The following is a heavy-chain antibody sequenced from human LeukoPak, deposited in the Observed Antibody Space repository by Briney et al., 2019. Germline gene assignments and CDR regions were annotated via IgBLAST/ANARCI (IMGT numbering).Heavy chain of an antibody. CDR2: FDPEDGET. J-gene: IGHJ5*02. CDR3: AREAITIFGVVRTQTTYGPHRFDP. CDR1: GYTLTELS. D-gene: IGHD3-3*01. V-gene: IGHV1-24*01. Sequence: ASGKVSWMVYGYTLTELSMHWVRQAPGNGLEWMGGFDPEDGETIYAQKFQGRVTMTEDTTTDTAYMELSSLRSEDTAVYYCAREAITIFGVVRTQTTYGPHRFDPWGQGTLVTVSS.